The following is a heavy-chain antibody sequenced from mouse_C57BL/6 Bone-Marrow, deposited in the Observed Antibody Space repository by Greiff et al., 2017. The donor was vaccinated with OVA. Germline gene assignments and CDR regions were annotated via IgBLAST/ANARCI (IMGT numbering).Heavy chain of an antibody. CDR3: ARGAYGSSYGYVDV. D-gene: IGHD1-1*01. CDR1: GYTFTSYW. J-gene: IGHJ1*03. Sequence: VQLQQPGAELVKPGASVKMSCKASGYTFTSYWITWVKQRPGQGLEWIGDIYPGSGSTNYNEKFKSKATLTVDTSSSTAYMQLSSLTSEDCAVYYCARGAYGSSYGYVDVWGTGTTVTVSS. V-gene: IGHV1-55*01. CDR2: IYPGSGST.